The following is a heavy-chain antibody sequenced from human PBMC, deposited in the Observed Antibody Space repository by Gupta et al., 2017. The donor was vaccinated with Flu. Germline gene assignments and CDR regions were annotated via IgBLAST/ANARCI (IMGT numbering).Heavy chain of an antibody. CDR3: TRLGGGYYFDY. D-gene: IGHD7-27*01. V-gene: IGHV3-9*01. J-gene: IGHJ4*02. Sequence: EVRLLESGGGWVQPGGSLRLSCTASGFTFDVYAIHWVRQPPGRGLEWVSQITWDSTKIDYADSVKGRFTTSRDNAKNSLYLQMDSLTVDDTAFYYCTRLGGGYYFDYGGQGALVTVSS. CDR2: ITWDSTKI. CDR1: GFTFDVYA.